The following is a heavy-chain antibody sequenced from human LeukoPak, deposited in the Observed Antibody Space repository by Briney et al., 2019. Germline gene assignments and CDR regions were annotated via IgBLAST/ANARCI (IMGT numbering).Heavy chain of an antibody. CDR2: IYYSGST. CDR1: GVSISSYY. CDR3: AREGGTTSSYFDY. D-gene: IGHD3-16*01. V-gene: IGHV4-59*01. Sequence: SETLSLTCTVSGVSISSYYWSWLRQPPGKGLEWLGYIYYSGSTNYNPSLKSRVTISVDTSKNQFSLKLSSVTAADTAVYYCAREGGTTSSYFDYWGQGTLVTVSS. J-gene: IGHJ4*02.